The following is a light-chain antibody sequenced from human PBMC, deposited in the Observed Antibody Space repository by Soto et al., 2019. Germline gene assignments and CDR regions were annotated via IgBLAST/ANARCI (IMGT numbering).Light chain of an antibody. CDR3: QQYGSSPFT. CDR2: GAS. J-gene: IGKJ3*01. Sequence: EIVLTQSPGTLSLSPGERATLSCRASQSVSSSYLAWYQQKPGQAPRLLIYGASSRSTGIPDCFSGSGSGTDFTLTISRLEPEDFAVYYCQQYGSSPFTFGTGTKVDIK. CDR1: QSVSSSY. V-gene: IGKV3-20*01.